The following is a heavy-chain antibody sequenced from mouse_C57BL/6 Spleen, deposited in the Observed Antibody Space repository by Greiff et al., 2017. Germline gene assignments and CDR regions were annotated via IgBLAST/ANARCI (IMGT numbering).Heavy chain of an antibody. D-gene: IGHD2-3*01. CDR1: GFTFSDYY. J-gene: IGHJ3*01. Sequence: EVKLMESEGGLVQPGSSMKLSCTASGFTFSDYYMAWVRQVPEKGLEWVANINYDGSSTYYLDSLKSRFIISRDNAKNILYLQMSSLKSEDTATYYCARWNDGYYGGFAYWGQGTLVTVSA. CDR2: INYDGSST. V-gene: IGHV5-16*01. CDR3: ARWNDGYYGGFAY.